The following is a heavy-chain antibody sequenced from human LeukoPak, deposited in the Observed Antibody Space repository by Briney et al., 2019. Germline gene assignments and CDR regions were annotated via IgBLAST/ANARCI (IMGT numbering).Heavy chain of an antibody. J-gene: IGHJ3*02. CDR3: ARPLYDFWSDYYSPTDAFDI. Sequence: ASVKVSCKASGYTFTNYGIIWVRQAPGQGLEWMGWISPYNGNTNYAQNLQGRVTMTTDTSTSTAYMELRSLRSDDTAVYFCARPLYDFWSDYYSPTDAFDIWGQGTMVTVSS. CDR1: GYTFTNYG. V-gene: IGHV1-18*01. CDR2: ISPYNGNT. D-gene: IGHD3-3*01.